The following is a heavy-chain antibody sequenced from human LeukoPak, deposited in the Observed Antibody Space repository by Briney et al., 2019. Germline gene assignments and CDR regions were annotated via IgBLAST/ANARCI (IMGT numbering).Heavy chain of an antibody. CDR3: AKVLWATDYYFDY. D-gene: IGHD2-21*01. CDR1: GFTFRSYT. J-gene: IGHJ4*02. V-gene: IGHV3-23*01. Sequence: GGSLRLSCATSGFTFRSYTMSWVRQAPGQGLEWVSGIYGSNGSTYYADSVKGRFTISRDNSKDTLYLQMNSLRTEDTAVYYCAKVLWATDYYFDYWGQGTLVTVSS. CDR2: IYGSNGST.